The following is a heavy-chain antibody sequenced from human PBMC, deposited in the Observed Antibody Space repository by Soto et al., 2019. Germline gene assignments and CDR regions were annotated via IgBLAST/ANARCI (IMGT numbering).Heavy chain of an antibody. Sequence: SVKVSCKASGRTLNNYAISWVRQAPGIGFEWLGVIIPIGGTPEHAQKFQGRVTISADESTNTAYMELSSLRSEDTAVYYCATNYYDGSGHYFIFEHWGQGTLVSVS. CDR3: ATNYYDGSGHYFIFEH. V-gene: IGHV1-69*13. CDR1: GRTLNNYA. CDR2: IIPIGGTP. D-gene: IGHD3-22*01. J-gene: IGHJ4*02.